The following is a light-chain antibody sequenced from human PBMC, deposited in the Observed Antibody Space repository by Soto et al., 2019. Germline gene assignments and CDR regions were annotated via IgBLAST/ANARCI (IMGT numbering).Light chain of an antibody. J-gene: IGKJ1*01. CDR1: QSVSNNY. CDR2: GAS. V-gene: IGKV3-20*01. Sequence: EIVLTQSPGTLSLSPGERATLSCRASQSVSNNYLAWYQQKPGQAPRLLIYGASNRATGIPDRFSGSGSGTDFTLTISRLEPEDFAVYYCQYYEKSSGTFGQGTKVEIK. CDR3: QYYEKSSGT.